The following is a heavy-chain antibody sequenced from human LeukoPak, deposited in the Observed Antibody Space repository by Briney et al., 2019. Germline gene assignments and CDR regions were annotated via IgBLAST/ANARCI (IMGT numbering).Heavy chain of an antibody. Sequence: SETLSLTCTVSGGSISSSGYYWGWIRQPPGKGLEWIGSISYSGSTYYKSSFKSRVTISVDTSKNQFSLKLTSVTAADTAVYYCGKYVFGDYVRPIDYWGQGTLVTVSS. D-gene: IGHD3-10*01. V-gene: IGHV4-39*01. J-gene: IGHJ4*02. CDR2: ISYSGST. CDR3: GKYVFGDYVRPIDY. CDR1: GGSISSSGYY.